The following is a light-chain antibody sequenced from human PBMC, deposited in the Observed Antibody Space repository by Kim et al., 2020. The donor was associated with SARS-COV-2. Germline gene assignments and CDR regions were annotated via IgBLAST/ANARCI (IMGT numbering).Light chain of an antibody. J-gene: IGKJ5*01. CDR1: QSVSSY. V-gene: IGKV3-11*01. CDR2: DAS. Sequence: EIVLTQSPATLSLSPGERATLSCRASQSVSSYLAWYQQKPGQAPRLLIYDASNRATGIPARFSGSGSGTDFTLTISSLEPEDFAVYYSQQRSNWPRSTFGQGTRLEIK. CDR3: QQRSNWPRST.